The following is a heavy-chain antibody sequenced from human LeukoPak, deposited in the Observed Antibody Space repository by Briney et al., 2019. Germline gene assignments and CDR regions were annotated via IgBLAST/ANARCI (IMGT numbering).Heavy chain of an antibody. Sequence: SETLSLTCTVSGGSISSSSYYWGWIRQPPGKGLEWIGSIYYSGSTYYNPSLKSRVTISVDTSKNQFSLKLSSVTAADTAVYHCARHLYYGSGSYYYYYMDVWGKGTTVTVSS. J-gene: IGHJ6*03. D-gene: IGHD3-10*01. V-gene: IGHV4-39*01. CDR1: GGSISSSSYY. CDR2: IYYSGST. CDR3: ARHLYYGSGSYYYYYMDV.